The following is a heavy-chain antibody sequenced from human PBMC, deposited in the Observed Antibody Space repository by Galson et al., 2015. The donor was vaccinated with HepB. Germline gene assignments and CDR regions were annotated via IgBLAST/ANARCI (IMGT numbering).Heavy chain of an antibody. CDR2: ISSSSSTI. V-gene: IGHV3-48*02. CDR1: GFTFSSYS. Sequence: SLRLSCAASGFTFSSYSMNWVRQAPGKGLEWVSYISSSSSTIYYADSVKGRFTISRDNAKNSLYLQMNSLRDEDTAVYYCATFSYCGGDCYTWDAFDIWGQGTMVTVSS. D-gene: IGHD2-21*01. J-gene: IGHJ3*02. CDR3: ATFSYCGGDCYTWDAFDI.